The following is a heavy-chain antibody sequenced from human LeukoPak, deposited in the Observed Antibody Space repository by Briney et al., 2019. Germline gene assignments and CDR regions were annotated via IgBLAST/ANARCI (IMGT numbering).Heavy chain of an antibody. Sequence: PGGSLRLSCAASGFTVSSNYMSWVRQAPGKGLEWVSVIYSGGSTYYADSVKGRFTISRHNSKNTLYLQMNSLRAEDTAVYYCARDGYGQQIRYYFDYWGQGTLVTVSS. J-gene: IGHJ4*02. V-gene: IGHV3-53*04. CDR2: IYSGGST. CDR1: GFTVSSNY. D-gene: IGHD4-17*01. CDR3: ARDGYGQQIRYYFDY.